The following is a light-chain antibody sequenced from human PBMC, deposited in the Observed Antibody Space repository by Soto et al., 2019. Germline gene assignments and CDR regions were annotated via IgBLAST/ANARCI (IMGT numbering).Light chain of an antibody. CDR1: NIGSKS. CDR2: YDS. J-gene: IGLJ2*01. CDR3: QVWDSSSDHHVV. V-gene: IGLV3-21*04. Sequence: SYELTQPPSVSVAPGKTARITCGGNNIGSKSVHWYQQKPGQAPVLVIYYDSDRPSGIPERFSGSNSGNTATLTISRVEAGDEAEYLRQVWDSSSDHHVVFGGGTKLTVL.